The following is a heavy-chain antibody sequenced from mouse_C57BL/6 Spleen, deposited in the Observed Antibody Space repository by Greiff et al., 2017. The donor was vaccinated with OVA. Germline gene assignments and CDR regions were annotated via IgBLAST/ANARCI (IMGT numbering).Heavy chain of an antibody. J-gene: IGHJ2*01. CDR3: ALDSSGYVDY. Sequence: QVQLQQSGPELVKPGASVKISCKASGYSFTSYSIHWVKQRPGQGLEWIGWINPGSGNTKYNEKFKGKATLTADTSSSTAYMQLSSLTSEDSAVYYCALDSSGYVDYWGQGTTLTVSS. V-gene: IGHV1-66*01. CDR1: GYSFTSYS. CDR2: INPGSGNT. D-gene: IGHD3-2*02.